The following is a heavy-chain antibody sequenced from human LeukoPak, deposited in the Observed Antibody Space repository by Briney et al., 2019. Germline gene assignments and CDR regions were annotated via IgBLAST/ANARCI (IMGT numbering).Heavy chain of an antibody. CDR1: GFTFSTYG. CDR2: ISGSGGST. Sequence: KSGGSLRLSCAASGFTFSTYGMSWVRQAPGKGLEWVSTISGSGGSTYYADSVKGRFTISRDNSKNTLYLQMNSLRAEDTAVYYCAKDHPLYYDILTGYPDYWGQGTLVTVSS. D-gene: IGHD3-9*01. CDR3: AKDHPLYYDILTGYPDY. V-gene: IGHV3-23*01. J-gene: IGHJ4*02.